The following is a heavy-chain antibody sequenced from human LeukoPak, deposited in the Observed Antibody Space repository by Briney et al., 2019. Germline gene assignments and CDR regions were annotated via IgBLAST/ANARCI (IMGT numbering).Heavy chain of an antibody. CDR2: ISSSSSYI. J-gene: IGHJ4*02. Sequence: GGSLRLSCAASGFTFSSYSMYWVRQAPGKGLEWVSSISSSSSYIYYADSVKGRFAISRDNAKNSLYLQMNSLRAEDTAVYYCARGAFAGGYFDYWGQGTLVTVSS. CDR3: ARGAFAGGYFDY. CDR1: GFTFSSYS. V-gene: IGHV3-21*01. D-gene: IGHD6-13*01.